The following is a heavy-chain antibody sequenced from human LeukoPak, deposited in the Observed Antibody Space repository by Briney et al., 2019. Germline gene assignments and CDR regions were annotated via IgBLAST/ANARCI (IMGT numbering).Heavy chain of an antibody. CDR1: GGTFSSYA. Sequence: SVKVSCKASGGTFSSYAISWVRQAPGQGLEWMGGIIPIFGTANYAQKFQGRVTITADESTSTAYMELSSLRSEDTAVFYCARGGITLSSHDGFDIWGQGTMVTVSS. D-gene: IGHD3-10*01. CDR3: ARGGITLSSHDGFDI. V-gene: IGHV1-69*13. J-gene: IGHJ3*02. CDR2: IIPIFGTA.